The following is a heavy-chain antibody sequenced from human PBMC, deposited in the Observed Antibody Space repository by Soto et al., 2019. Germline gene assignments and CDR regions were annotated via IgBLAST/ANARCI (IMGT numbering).Heavy chain of an antibody. V-gene: IGHV3-11*01. D-gene: IGHD6-19*01. Sequence: GGSLRLSCAVSGFTFSDYYMTWIRQAPGKGLEWVSYINTLSSAIYYADSVKGRFTISRDNAKNSLYLQMNSLRAEDTAVYYCARRLQWQLRPLDSWGRGTLVTVSS. CDR3: ARRLQWQLRPLDS. CDR1: GFTFSDYY. J-gene: IGHJ4*02. CDR2: INTLSSAI.